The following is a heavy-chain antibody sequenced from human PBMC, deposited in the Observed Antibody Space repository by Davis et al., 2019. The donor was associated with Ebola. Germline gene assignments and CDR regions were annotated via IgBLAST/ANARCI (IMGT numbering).Heavy chain of an antibody. V-gene: IGHV4-39*07. J-gene: IGHJ6*02. CDR3: ASLGWVYYDFWSGYSNYGMDV. CDR1: GGSISSSSYY. Sequence: SETLSLTCTVSGGSISSSSYYWGWIRQPPGKGLEWIGEIYHSGSTNYNPSLKSRVTISVDKSKNQFSLKLSSVTAADTAVYYCASLGWVYYDFWSGYSNYGMDVWGQGTTVTVSS. D-gene: IGHD3-3*01. CDR2: IYHSGST.